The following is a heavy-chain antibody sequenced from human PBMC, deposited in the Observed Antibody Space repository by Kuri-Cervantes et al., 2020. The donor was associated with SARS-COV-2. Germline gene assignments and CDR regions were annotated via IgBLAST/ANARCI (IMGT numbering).Heavy chain of an antibody. CDR3: TRELLWFGELSSDYYYMDV. CDR1: GFTFGDYA. Sequence: GESLKISCTASGFTFGDYAMSWVRQAPGKGLEWVGFIRSKAYGGTTEYAASVKGRFTISRDDSKSIAYLQMNSLKTEDTAVYYCTRELLWFGELSSDYYYMDVWGKGTTGTVSS. V-gene: IGHV3-49*04. CDR2: IRSKAYGGTT. J-gene: IGHJ6*03. D-gene: IGHD3-10*01.